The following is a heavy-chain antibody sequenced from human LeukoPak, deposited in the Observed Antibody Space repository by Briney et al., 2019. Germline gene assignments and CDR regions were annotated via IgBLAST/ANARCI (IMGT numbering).Heavy chain of an antibody. V-gene: IGHV3-15*01. D-gene: IGHD4-23*01. CDR2: IKSKTDGGTT. J-gene: IGHJ5*02. CDR1: GFTFSSYA. CDR3: TTDYGGNPNNWFDP. Sequence: GGSLRLSCAASGFTFSSYAMTWVRPAPGKGLEWVGRIKSKTDGGTTDYAAPVKGRFTISRDDSKNTLYLQMNSLKTEDTAVYYCTTDYGGNPNNWFDPWGQGTLVTVSS.